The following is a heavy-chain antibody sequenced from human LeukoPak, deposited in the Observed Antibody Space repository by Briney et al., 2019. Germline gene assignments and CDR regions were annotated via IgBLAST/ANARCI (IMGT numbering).Heavy chain of an antibody. CDR2: IYYRGST. V-gene: IGHV4-59*01. J-gene: IGHJ5*02. CDR3: ARVPRGGYSYSNWFDP. CDR1: GGSISSYY. Sequence: SEALSLTCTVSGGSISSYYWSWIRQPPGKGLEWIGYIYYRGSTNYNPALKSRVTISVDTSKNQFSLKLSSVTAADTAVYYCARVPRGGYSYSNWFDPWGQGTLVSVSS. D-gene: IGHD5-18*01.